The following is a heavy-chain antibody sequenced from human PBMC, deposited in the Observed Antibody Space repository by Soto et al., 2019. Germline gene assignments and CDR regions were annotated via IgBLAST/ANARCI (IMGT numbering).Heavy chain of an antibody. CDR2: IYYSGST. CDR1: GGSISSSSYY. CDR3: ARHVGVWEWLRLDYFDY. J-gene: IGHJ4*02. Sequence: PSETLSLTCTVSGGSISSSSYYWGWIRQPPGKGLEWIGSIYYSGSTYYNPSLKSRVTISVDTSKNQFSLKLSSVTAADTAVYYCARHVGVWEWLRLDYFDYWGQGTLVTVSS. V-gene: IGHV4-39*01. D-gene: IGHD6-19*01.